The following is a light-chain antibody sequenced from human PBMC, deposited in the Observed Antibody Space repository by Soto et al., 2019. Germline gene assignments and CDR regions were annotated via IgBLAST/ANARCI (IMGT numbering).Light chain of an antibody. CDR2: GVS. Sequence: EVVMTQSPATLSVSPGERATLSCRASQSVTSNLAWYQQKPGQAPRLLMYGVSTRATGIPARFGGSGSATGFTLTISSLQSEDFAVYYCQQYSQWPLTFGGGTKVDIK. CDR1: QSVTSN. V-gene: IGKV3-15*01. J-gene: IGKJ4*01. CDR3: QQYSQWPLT.